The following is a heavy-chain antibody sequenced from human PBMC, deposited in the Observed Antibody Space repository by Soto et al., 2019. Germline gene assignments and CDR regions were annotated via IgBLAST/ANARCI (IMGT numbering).Heavy chain of an antibody. D-gene: IGHD3-22*01. CDR2: INHSGST. CDR3: ARVYLFYDSSGYYGR. V-gene: IGHV4-34*01. CDR1: GGSFSGYY. Sequence: QVQLQQWGAGLLKPSETLSLTCAVYGGSFSGYYWSWIRQPPGKGLEWIGEINHSGSTNYNPSLRSRVTISVDTSKNQFSLKLSSVTAADTAVYYCARVYLFYDSSGYYGRWGQGTLVTVSS. J-gene: IGHJ4*02.